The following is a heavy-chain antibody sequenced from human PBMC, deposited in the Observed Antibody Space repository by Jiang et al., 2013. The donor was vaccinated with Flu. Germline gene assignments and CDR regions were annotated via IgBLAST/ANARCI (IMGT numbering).Heavy chain of an antibody. CDR3: VREEKSAFDI. CDR2: INAGTGNT. Sequence: GYTFTNYAMHWVRQAPGQRPECMGWINAGTGNTEYSQKFQGRVTITRDTSASTVYMELSSLRFEDTAIYYCVREEKSAFDIWGQGTMVTVSS. J-gene: IGHJ3*02. CDR1: GYTFTNYA. V-gene: IGHV1-3*01.